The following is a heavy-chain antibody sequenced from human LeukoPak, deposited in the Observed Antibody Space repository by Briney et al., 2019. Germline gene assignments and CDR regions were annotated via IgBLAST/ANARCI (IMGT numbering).Heavy chain of an antibody. Sequence: SETLSLTCAVYGGSFSDYYWSWIRQPPGKGLEWIGEINHSGSTNYNPSLKSRVTISVDTSKNQFSLKLNSVTAADTAVYYCARGGYTYGYGYWGQGTLVTVYS. CDR1: GGSFSDYY. V-gene: IGHV4-34*01. J-gene: IGHJ4*02. CDR2: INHSGST. D-gene: IGHD5-18*01. CDR3: ARGGYTYGYGY.